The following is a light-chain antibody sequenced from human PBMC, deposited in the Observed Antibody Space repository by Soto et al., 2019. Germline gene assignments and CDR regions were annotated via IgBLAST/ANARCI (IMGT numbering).Light chain of an antibody. CDR1: QSLASSF. J-gene: IGKJ3*01. V-gene: IGKV3-20*01. CDR2: GAS. Sequence: EIVLTQSPGTLSLSPGERATLSCRASQSLASSFLAWYQQKPGQAPRLLIYGASSRATGTPDRFRATGSGTDFTLTISRLETEDFAVYYCQQYGTSPITFGPGTKVDIK. CDR3: QQYGTSPIT.